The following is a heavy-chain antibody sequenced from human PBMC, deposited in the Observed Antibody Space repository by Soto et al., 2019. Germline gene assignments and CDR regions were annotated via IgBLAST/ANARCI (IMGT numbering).Heavy chain of an antibody. V-gene: IGHV3-30*02. D-gene: IGHD3-10*01. CDR3: AKRTINYYGSGAYGMDV. CDR2: IRYDGGSE. J-gene: IGHJ6*02. Sequence: GGSLRLSCAAPGFIFSGYGMHWVRQAPGKGLEWVAVIRYDGGSEYYADSVKGRFTISRDNSKNTLYLQMNSLRAEDTAVYYCAKRTINYYGSGAYGMDVWGQGTTVTVSS. CDR1: GFIFSGYG.